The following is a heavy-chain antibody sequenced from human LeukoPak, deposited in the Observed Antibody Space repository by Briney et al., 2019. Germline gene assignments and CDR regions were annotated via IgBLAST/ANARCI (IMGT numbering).Heavy chain of an antibody. J-gene: IGHJ6*03. V-gene: IGHV4-30-4*08. CDR2: IYYSGST. CDR3: ARHPPLIAARDYYYMDV. Sequence: PSQTLSLTCTVSGGSISSGDYYWSWIRQPPGKGLEWIGYIYYSGSTYYNPSLKSRVTISVDTSKNQFSLKLSSVTAADTAVYYCARHPPLIAARDYYYMDVWGKGTTVTVSS. CDR1: GGSISSGDYY. D-gene: IGHD6-6*01.